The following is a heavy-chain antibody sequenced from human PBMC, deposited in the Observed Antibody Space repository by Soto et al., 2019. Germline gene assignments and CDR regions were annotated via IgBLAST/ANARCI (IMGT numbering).Heavy chain of an antibody. D-gene: IGHD3-22*01. Sequence: GGSLRLSCAASGFTFSSYWMSWVRQAPGKGLEWVANIKQDGSEKYYVDSVKGRFTISRDNAKNSLYLQMNSLRAKDTAVYYCARDGSLEYYYDSSGYQLDYWGQGTLVTVSS. CDR1: GFTFSSYW. V-gene: IGHV3-7*03. CDR2: IKQDGSEK. J-gene: IGHJ4*02. CDR3: ARDGSLEYYYDSSGYQLDY.